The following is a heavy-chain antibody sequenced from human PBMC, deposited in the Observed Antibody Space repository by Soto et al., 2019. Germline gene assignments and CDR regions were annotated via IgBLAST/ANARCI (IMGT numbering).Heavy chain of an antibody. J-gene: IGHJ5*02. V-gene: IGHV4-34*01. CDR3: ARGKERTYYDILTGLATVNWFDP. D-gene: IGHD3-9*01. Sequence: PSETLSLTCAVYGGSFSGYYWSWIRPPPGKGLEWIGEINHSGSTNYNPSLKSRVTISVDTSKNQFSLKLSSVTAADTAVYYCARGKERTYYDILTGLATVNWFDPWGQGTLVTVSS. CDR1: GGSFSGYY. CDR2: INHSGST.